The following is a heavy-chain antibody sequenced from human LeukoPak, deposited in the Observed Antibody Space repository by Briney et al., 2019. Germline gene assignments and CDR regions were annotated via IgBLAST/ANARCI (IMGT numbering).Heavy chain of an antibody. J-gene: IGHJ4*02. CDR3: AKWSLYDSSGHGIDY. D-gene: IGHD3-22*01. Sequence: GGSLRLSCAASGFTIPNYAMRWVRQTPGKGLEWVSGISGSGGGTYYADSVKGRFTISRDNSKYTLYLQMNNLRAEDTAVYYCAKWSLYDSSGHGIDYWGQGTLVTVSS. CDR1: GFTIPNYA. CDR2: ISGSGGGT. V-gene: IGHV3-23*01.